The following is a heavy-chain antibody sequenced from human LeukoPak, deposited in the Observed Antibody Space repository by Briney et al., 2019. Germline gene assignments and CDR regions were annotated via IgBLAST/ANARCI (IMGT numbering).Heavy chain of an antibody. CDR1: GFTFSGSA. CDR2: IRSKANSYAT. CDR3: TRRSGSYYNDFDY. J-gene: IGHJ4*02. V-gene: IGHV3-73*01. Sequence: GGSLKLSCAASGFTFSGSAMHWVRQASGKGLEWVGRIRSKANSYATAYAASVKGRITISRDDSKDTAYLQMNSLKTEDTAVYYCTRRSGSYYNDFDYWGQGTLVTVSS. D-gene: IGHD3-10*01.